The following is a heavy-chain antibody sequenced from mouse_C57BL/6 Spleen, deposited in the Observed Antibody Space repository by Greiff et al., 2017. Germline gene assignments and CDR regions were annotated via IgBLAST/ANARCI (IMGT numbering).Heavy chain of an antibody. CDR2: IDPSDSYT. D-gene: IGHD3-2*02. CDR3: ARLDSSGYYAMDY. Sequence: QVQLQQPGAELVRPGTSVKLSCKASGYTFTSYWMHWVKQRPGQGLEWIGVIDPSDSYTNYNQKFKGKATLTVDTSSSTAYMQLSSLTSEDSAVYYCARLDSSGYYAMDYWGQGTSVTVSS. CDR1: GYTFTSYW. V-gene: IGHV1-59*01. J-gene: IGHJ4*01.